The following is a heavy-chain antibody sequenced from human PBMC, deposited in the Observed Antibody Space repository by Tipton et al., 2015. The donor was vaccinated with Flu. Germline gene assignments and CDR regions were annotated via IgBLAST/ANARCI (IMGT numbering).Heavy chain of an antibody. D-gene: IGHD3-10*01. CDR1: GGSVGSPYC. Sequence: LRLSCSVSGGSVGSPYCWGWVRQPPGKGLEWIGTVSRTGNTIYNPSLKSRVTMSVDTSKNQFSLELNSVTAADTAVYYCARSTYYYGSGSSDYWGQGSLVTVSS. V-gene: IGHV4-38-2*01. J-gene: IGHJ4*02. CDR2: VSRTGNT. CDR3: ARSTYYYGSGSSDY.